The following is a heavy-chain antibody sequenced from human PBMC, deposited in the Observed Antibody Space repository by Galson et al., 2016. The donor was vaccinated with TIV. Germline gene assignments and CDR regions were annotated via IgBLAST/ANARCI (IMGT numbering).Heavy chain of an antibody. Sequence: SLRLSCATSGLRFRDYWMHWVRQAPGKGLGWVARINPDGSYTDYVDFVQGRFTISRDNAKNTLYLQMDSLSVDDTARYYCLYGGAFHIWGHGTVVTVS. CDR1: GLRFRDYW. J-gene: IGHJ3*02. V-gene: IGHV3-74*01. CDR2: INPDGSYT. D-gene: IGHD3-16*01. CDR3: LYGGAFHI.